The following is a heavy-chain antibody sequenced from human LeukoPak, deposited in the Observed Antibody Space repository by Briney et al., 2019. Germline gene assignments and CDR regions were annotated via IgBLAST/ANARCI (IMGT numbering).Heavy chain of an antibody. J-gene: IGHJ4*02. Sequence: GGSLRLSCAASGFTFSSYWMHWVRQAPGKGLVWVSRINSDGSSTSYADSVKGRFTISRDNSKNTLYLQMNSLRAEDTALYYCAKRDFDDYLDSWGQGTLVTVSS. CDR3: AKRDFDDYLDS. CDR2: INSDGSST. CDR1: GFTFSSYW. V-gene: IGHV3-74*01. D-gene: IGHD3-9*01.